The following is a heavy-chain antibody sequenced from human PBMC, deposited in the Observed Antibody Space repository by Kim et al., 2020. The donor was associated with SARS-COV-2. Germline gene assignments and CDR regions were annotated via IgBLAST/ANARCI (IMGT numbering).Heavy chain of an antibody. CDR2: INHSGST. CDR1: GGSFSGYY. CDR3: ASFSTRGYYDSSGYYY. J-gene: IGHJ4*02. Sequence: SETLSLTCAVYGGSFSGYYWSWIRQPPGKGLEWIGEINHSGSTNYNPSLKSRVTISVDTSKNQFSLKLSSVTAADTAVYYCASFSTRGYYDSSGYYYWGQGTLVTVSS. D-gene: IGHD3-22*01. V-gene: IGHV4-34*01.